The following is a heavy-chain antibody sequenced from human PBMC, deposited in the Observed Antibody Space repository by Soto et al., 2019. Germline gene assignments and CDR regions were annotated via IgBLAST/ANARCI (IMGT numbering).Heavy chain of an antibody. CDR3: AGGRSGPITIFGVVTTNWFDP. Sequence: GSLRLSCAASGFTFSSYEMNWVRQAPGKGLEWVSYISSSGSTIYYADSVKGRFTISRDNAKNSLYLQMKSLRAEDTAVYYCAGGRSGPITIFGVVTTNWFDPWGQGTLVTVSS. J-gene: IGHJ5*02. CDR2: ISSSGSTI. CDR1: GFTFSSYE. V-gene: IGHV3-48*03. D-gene: IGHD3-3*01.